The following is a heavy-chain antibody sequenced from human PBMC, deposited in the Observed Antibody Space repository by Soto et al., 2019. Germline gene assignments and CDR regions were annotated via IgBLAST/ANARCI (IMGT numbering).Heavy chain of an antibody. CDR3: TTDRYNWNDLFSY. CDR1: GFTFSNAW. Sequence: EVQLVESGGGLVKPGGSLRLSCAASGFTFSNAWMSWVRQAPGKGLEWVGRIKSKTDGGTTDYAAPVKGRFTISRDDSKNTLYLQMNSLKTEDTAVYYCTTDRYNWNDLFSYWGQGTLVTVSS. D-gene: IGHD1-1*01. V-gene: IGHV3-15*01. J-gene: IGHJ4*02. CDR2: IKSKTDGGTT.